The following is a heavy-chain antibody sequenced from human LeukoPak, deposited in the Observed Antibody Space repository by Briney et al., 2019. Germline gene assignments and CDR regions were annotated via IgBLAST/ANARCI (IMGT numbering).Heavy chain of an antibody. V-gene: IGHV1-2*06. Sequence: ASVRVSCKASGYTFTAYFIHWVRQAPGQGLEWMGRINPNSGGANYGQKFQGRVTMTRDRSITTAYMELSRLRSDDRAMYYCARDQGDGGNTFDPWGQGTLVTVSS. D-gene: IGHD4-23*01. CDR2: INPNSGGA. CDR1: GYTFTAYF. CDR3: ARDQGDGGNTFDP. J-gene: IGHJ5*02.